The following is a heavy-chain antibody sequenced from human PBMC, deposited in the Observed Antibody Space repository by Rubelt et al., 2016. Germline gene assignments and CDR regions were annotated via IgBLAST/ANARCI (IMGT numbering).Heavy chain of an antibody. CDR3: ARHLDRYYYYYMDV. D-gene: IGHD2-2*03. V-gene: IGHV4-39*01. CDR2: IYYSGSS. Sequence: QLQLQESGPGLVKPSETLSLTCTVSGGSISSYYWGWIRQPPGKGLEWIGSIYYSGSSYYNPSLKSRVTIPVDTSKNQFSLKLSSGTAADTAVYYCARHLDRYYYYYMDVWGKGTTVTVSS. CDR1: GGSISSYY. J-gene: IGHJ6*03.